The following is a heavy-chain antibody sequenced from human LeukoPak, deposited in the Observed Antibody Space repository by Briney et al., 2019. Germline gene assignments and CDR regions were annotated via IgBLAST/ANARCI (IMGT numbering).Heavy chain of an antibody. CDR1: GFTFSRYW. D-gene: IGHD7-27*01. V-gene: IGHV3-7*01. CDR2: INEDGSEK. CDR3: ARGWGNIRTTGSSFDN. Sequence: GGSLRLSCAASGFTFSRYWMSWLRQAPGKGLEWVANINEDGSEKYYVDSVKGRFSISRDNAKNSLYLQMNSLTVEDTAVYYCARGWGNIRTTGSSFDNWGQGTLVTVSS. J-gene: IGHJ4*02.